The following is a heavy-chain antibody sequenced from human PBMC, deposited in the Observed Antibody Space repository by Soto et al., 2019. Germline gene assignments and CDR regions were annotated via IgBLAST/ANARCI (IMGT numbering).Heavy chain of an antibody. CDR3: ARDRKFGDRNP. J-gene: IGHJ5*02. Sequence: ASVKVSCKTSGFAFTGYGFSWVRQASGHGLEWMGWISAFNGETIYAQQFQDRVTMTTDTSTRTAFMELRSLRPDDTAVYYCARDRKFGDRNPWGQGTLVTVSS. D-gene: IGHD3-16*01. V-gene: IGHV1-18*04. CDR2: ISAFNGET. CDR1: GFAFTGYG.